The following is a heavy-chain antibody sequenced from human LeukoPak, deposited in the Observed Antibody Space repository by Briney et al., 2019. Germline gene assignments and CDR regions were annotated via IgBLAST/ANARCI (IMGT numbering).Heavy chain of an antibody. CDR2: IRYDGSNK. CDR1: GFTFSSYD. Sequence: GGSLRLSCAASGFTFSSYDMHWVRQAPGKGLEGVAFIRYDGSNKYYADSVKGRFTISRDNSKNTLYLQMNSLRAEDTAVYYCAKEGGGYYYDSSGYYYFDYWGQGTLVTVSS. CDR3: AKEGGGYYYDSSGYYYFDY. V-gene: IGHV3-30*02. D-gene: IGHD3-22*01. J-gene: IGHJ4*02.